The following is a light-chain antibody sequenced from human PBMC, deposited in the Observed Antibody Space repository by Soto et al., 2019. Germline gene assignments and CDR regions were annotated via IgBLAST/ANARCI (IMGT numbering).Light chain of an antibody. Sequence: EIVMTQSPGTLSVSPGERAALSCRASQSVSSNLACYQQKPGQAPRLLIYGASTRATGIPARFSGSGSGTEFTLTISSLQSEDFAVYYCQQYNNWPWTFGQGTKVDIK. CDR3: QQYNNWPWT. J-gene: IGKJ1*01. CDR2: GAS. CDR1: QSVSSN. V-gene: IGKV3-15*01.